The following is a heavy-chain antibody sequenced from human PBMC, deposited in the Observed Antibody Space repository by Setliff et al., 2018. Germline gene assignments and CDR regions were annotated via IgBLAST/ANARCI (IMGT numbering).Heavy chain of an antibody. CDR1: GGSFSTYY. CDR3: ASAEYLHAFDI. CDR2: INHSGST. D-gene: IGHD2-2*02. J-gene: IGHJ3*02. V-gene: IGHV4-34*01. Sequence: PSETLSLTCAVYGGSFSTYYWSWIRQPPGKGLEWIGEINHSGSTNYNPSLKSRVTISVDTSKNQFSLKLSSVTAADTAVYYCASAEYLHAFDIWGQGTMVTVSS.